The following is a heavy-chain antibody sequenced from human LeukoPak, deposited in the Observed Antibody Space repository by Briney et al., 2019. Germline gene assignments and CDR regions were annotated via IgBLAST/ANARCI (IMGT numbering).Heavy chain of an antibody. D-gene: IGHD2-21*02. J-gene: IGHJ4*02. Sequence: PGGSLRLSCTASGFTFSSYGIHWVRQAPGKGLEWVSSISSSSSYIYYADSVKGRFTISRDNAKNSLYLQMNSLRAEDTAVYYCAGGSLHGVTHGGFDYWGQGTLVTVSS. CDR3: AGGSLHGVTHGGFDY. V-gene: IGHV3-21*01. CDR2: ISSSSSYI. CDR1: GFTFSSYG.